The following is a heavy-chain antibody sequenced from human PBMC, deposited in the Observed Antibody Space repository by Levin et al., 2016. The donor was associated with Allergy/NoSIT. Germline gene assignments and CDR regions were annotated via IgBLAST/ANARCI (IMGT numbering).Heavy chain of an antibody. D-gene: IGHD3-16*02. Sequence: GESLKISCAASGFTFSSYAMSWVRQAPGKGLEWVSAISGSGGSTYYADSVKGRFTISRDNSKNTLYLQMNSLRAEDTAVYYCASPVEGTFGGVIVTSHWGQGTLVTVSS. CDR2: ISGSGGST. CDR1: GFTFSSYA. J-gene: IGHJ4*02. V-gene: IGHV3-23*01. CDR3: ASPVEGTFGGVIVTSH.